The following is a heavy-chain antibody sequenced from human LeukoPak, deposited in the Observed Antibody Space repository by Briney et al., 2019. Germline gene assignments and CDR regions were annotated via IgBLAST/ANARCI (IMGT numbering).Heavy chain of an antibody. V-gene: IGHV3-74*01. D-gene: IGHD3-22*01. CDR2: IDPDGTST. Sequence: GGSLRLSCAASGLTFSSYWMHWVRQVPGKGPVWVSRIDPDGTSTSYADSVKGRFTISRDNAKNTLYLQINGLRAEGAAVYYCSAHETLIVVRPFDYWGQGTVVTVSS. J-gene: IGHJ4*02. CDR1: GLTFSSYW. CDR3: SAHETLIVVRPFDY.